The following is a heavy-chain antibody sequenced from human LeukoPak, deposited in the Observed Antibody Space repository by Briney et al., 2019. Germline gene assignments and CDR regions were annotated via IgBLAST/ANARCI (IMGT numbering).Heavy chain of an antibody. V-gene: IGHV4-59*10. CDR1: GGSFSGYY. CDR3: ARAIEVGAMTPFDY. J-gene: IGHJ4*02. CDR2: IYTSGST. Sequence: PSETLSLTCAVYGGSFSGYYWSWIRQPAGKGLEWIGRIYTSGSTNYNPSLKSRVTISVDTSKNQFSLKLSSVTAADTAVYYCARAIEVGAMTPFDYWGQGTLVTVSS. D-gene: IGHD1-26*01.